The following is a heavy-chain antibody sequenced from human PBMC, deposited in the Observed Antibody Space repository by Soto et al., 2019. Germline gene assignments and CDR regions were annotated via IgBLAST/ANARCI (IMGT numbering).Heavy chain of an antibody. J-gene: IGHJ6*02. CDR1: GYSFTSYW. CDR3: ASSVPPSKKGPHYYYYGMDV. CDR2: IYPGDSDT. D-gene: IGHD2-2*01. V-gene: IGHV5-51*01. Sequence: GESLKISCKGSGYSFTSYWIGWVRQMPGKGLEWMGIIYPGDSDTRYSPSFQGQVTISADKSISTAYLQWSSLKASDTAMYYCASSVPPSKKGPHYYYYGMDVWGQGTTVTVSS.